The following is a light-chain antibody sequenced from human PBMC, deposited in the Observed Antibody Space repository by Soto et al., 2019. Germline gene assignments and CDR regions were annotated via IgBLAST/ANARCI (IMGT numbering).Light chain of an antibody. CDR1: QSINSW. J-gene: IGKJ2*01. CDR3: QQLNSHPRT. V-gene: IGKV1-5*01. Sequence: DIQMTQSPSTLSASVGDRVTITCRASQSINSWLAWYQQKPGKAPNLLIFGASTLQSGVPSRFSGSGSGTEFTLTISSLQPEDFATYYCQQLNSHPRTFGQGTKV. CDR2: GAS.